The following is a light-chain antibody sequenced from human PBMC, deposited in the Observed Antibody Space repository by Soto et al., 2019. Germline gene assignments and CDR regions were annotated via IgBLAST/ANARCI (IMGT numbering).Light chain of an antibody. J-gene: IGKJ1*01. V-gene: IGKV3-20*01. CDR1: QSVDSTF. CDR3: QQYISSVT. Sequence: EIVLTQSPGSLSLSPGERATLSCRASQSVDSTFFAWYQKKPGHAPRLLMYGVSKRATGITDRFSGSGSRTDFILTISRLEHEDFAVYYCQQYISSVTFGQGTRVEIK. CDR2: GVS.